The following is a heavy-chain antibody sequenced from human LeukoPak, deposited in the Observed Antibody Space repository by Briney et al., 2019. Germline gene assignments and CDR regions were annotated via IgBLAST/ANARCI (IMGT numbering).Heavy chain of an antibody. D-gene: IGHD3-22*01. CDR3: AREHTGYSSGYPGDY. Sequence: GASVKVSCKASGYTFTSYYMHWVRQAPGQGLEWMGIINPSGGSTSYAQKFQGRVTMTRDTSTSTVYMELSSLRSEDTAVYYCAREHTGYSSGYPGDYWGQGTLVTVSS. CDR2: INPSGGST. CDR1: GYTFTSYY. J-gene: IGHJ4*02. V-gene: IGHV1-46*01.